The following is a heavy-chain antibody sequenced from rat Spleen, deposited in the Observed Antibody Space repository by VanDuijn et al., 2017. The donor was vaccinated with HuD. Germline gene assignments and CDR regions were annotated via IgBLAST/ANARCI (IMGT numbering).Heavy chain of an antibody. CDR2: ITNTGGSI. CDR1: GFTFNNYW. CDR3: TRDRYGYFDY. J-gene: IGHJ2*01. D-gene: IGHD4-1*01. V-gene: IGHV5-31*01. Sequence: EVQLVESGGGLVEPGRSLKLSCVASGFTFNNYWMSWIRQAPGKGLEWVASITNTGGSIYYPDSVKGRFTISRDNAKSTLYLQMNSLRSEDTATYYCTRDRYGYFDYWGQGVMVTVSS.